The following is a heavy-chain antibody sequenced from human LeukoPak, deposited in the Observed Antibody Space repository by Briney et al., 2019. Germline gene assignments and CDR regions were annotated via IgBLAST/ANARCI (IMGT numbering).Heavy chain of an antibody. D-gene: IGHD3-16*01. CDR1: GYSFTSYW. CDR2: IYPGDSDT. J-gene: IGHJ5*02. Sequence: GESLKISCKGSGYSFTSYWIAWVRQMPGKGLEWMGIIYPGDSDTKYSPSFQGQVTISADRSISTAYLQWSSLKASDTAMYYCARSQMMNWFDPWGQGTLVTVSS. V-gene: IGHV5-51*01. CDR3: ARSQMMNWFDP.